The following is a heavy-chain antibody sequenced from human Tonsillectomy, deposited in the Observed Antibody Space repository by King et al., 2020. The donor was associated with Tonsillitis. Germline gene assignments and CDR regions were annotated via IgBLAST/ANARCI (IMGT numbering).Heavy chain of an antibody. J-gene: IGHJ3*02. D-gene: IGHD3-3*01. CDR2: IHPVDSDT. V-gene: IGHV5-51*01. Sequence: QLVQSGAEVKKPGESLKISCKGSGYSFTSYWIGWVRQMPGKGLEWMGIIHPVDSDTRYSPSFQGQVTIPADKSISTAYLQWSSLKASDTAMYYCASSKITIFGVRGAFDIWGQGTVVTVSS. CDR1: GYSFTSYW. CDR3: ASSKITIFGVRGAFDI.